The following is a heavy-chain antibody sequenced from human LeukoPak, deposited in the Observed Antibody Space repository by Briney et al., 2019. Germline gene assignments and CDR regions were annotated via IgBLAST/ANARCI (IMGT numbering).Heavy chain of an antibody. V-gene: IGHV4-59*11. CDR2: IYYSGST. Sequence: SETLSLTCTVSGGSISSHYWSWIRQPPGKGLEWIGYIYYSGSTNYNPSLKSRVTISVDTSKNQFSLKLSSVTAADTAVYCCARGGGVIYDFWSGPSRYYYMDVWGKGTTVTVSS. J-gene: IGHJ6*03. CDR3: ARGGGVIYDFWSGPSRYYYMDV. D-gene: IGHD3-3*01. CDR1: GGSISSHY.